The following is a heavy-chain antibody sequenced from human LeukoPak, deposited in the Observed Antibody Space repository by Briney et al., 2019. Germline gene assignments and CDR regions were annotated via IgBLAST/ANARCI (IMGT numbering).Heavy chain of an antibody. CDR2: IYYNGST. J-gene: IGHJ4*02. D-gene: IGHD1-1*01. Sequence: SETLSLTRTVSGGSIRSYYWSWIRQPPGKGLEWIGNIYYNGSTNYNPSLKSRVTISVDTSKNQFSLKLNSVTAADTAVFYCAAAPNWKYFDYWGQGTLVTVSS. CDR3: AAAPNWKYFDY. CDR1: GGSIRSYY. V-gene: IGHV4-59*01.